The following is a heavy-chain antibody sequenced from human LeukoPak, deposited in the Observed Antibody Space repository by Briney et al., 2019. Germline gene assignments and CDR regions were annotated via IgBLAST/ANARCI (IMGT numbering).Heavy chain of an antibody. CDR1: GGSISSYY. V-gene: IGHV4-4*07. Sequence: PSETLSLTCTVSGGSISSYYWSWIRQPAGKGLEWIGRIYTSGSTNYNPSLKSRVTISVDTSKNQFSLKLSSVTAADTAVYYCARSLFHYDSCGYYRPWGQGTLVTVSS. CDR3: ARSLFHYDSCGYYRP. CDR2: IYTSGST. D-gene: IGHD3-22*01. J-gene: IGHJ5*02.